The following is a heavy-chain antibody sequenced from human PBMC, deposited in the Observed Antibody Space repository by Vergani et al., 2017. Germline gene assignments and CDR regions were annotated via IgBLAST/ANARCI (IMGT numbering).Heavy chain of an antibody. CDR1: GGTFSSYT. D-gene: IGHD3-22*01. V-gene: IGHV1-69*08. Sequence: QVQLVQSGAEVKKPGSSVKVSCKASGGTFSSYTISWVRQAPGQGLEWMGRIIPILGIANYAQKFQGRVTITADKSTSTAYMELSSLRSEDTAVYYCARDHYDSSGDYCWGQGTLVTVSS. CDR3: ARDHYDSSGDYC. J-gene: IGHJ4*02. CDR2: IIPILGIA.